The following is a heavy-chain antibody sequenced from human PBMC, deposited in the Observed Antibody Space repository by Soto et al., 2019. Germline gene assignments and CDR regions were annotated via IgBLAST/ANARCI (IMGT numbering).Heavy chain of an antibody. J-gene: IGHJ4*02. D-gene: IGHD6-13*01. CDR3: ARDWTAAGPSSFDY. Sequence: PGGSLRLSCAASGFTFSNYWMHWVRRVPGKGLVWVSRISSDGSDTRYADSVKGRFTISRDNAENTLYLQMNSLRAEDTAVYYCARDWTAAGPSSFDYWGQGTLVTVSS. V-gene: IGHV3-74*01. CDR2: ISSDGSDT. CDR1: GFTFSNYW.